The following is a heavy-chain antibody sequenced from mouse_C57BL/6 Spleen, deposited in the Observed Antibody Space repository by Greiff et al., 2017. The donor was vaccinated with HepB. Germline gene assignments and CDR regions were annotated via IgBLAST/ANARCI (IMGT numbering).Heavy chain of an antibody. Sequence: EVNVVESEGGLVQPGSSMKLSCTASGFTFSDYYMAWVRQVPEKGLEWVANINYDGSSTYYLDSLKSRFIISRDNAKNILYLQMSSLKSEDTATYYCAREKGYYGSSSLYWYFDVWGTGTTVTVSS. J-gene: IGHJ1*03. V-gene: IGHV5-16*01. D-gene: IGHD1-1*01. CDR2: INYDGSST. CDR3: AREKGYYGSSSLYWYFDV. CDR1: GFTFSDYY.